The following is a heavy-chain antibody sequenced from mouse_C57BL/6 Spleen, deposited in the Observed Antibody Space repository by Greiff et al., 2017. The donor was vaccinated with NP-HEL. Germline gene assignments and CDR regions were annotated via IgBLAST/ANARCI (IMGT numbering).Heavy chain of an antibody. CDR1: GYSFTDYN. CDR2: INPNYGTT. D-gene: IGHD1-1*01. Sequence: EVQLQQSGPELVKPGASVKISCKASGYSFTDYNMNWVKQSNGKSLEWIGVINPNYGTTSYNQKFKGKATLTVDQSSSTAYMQLNSLTSEDSAVYYCARGGITTVVATRGSYAMDYWGQGTSVTVSS. J-gene: IGHJ4*01. CDR3: ARGGITTVVATRGSYAMDY. V-gene: IGHV1-39*01.